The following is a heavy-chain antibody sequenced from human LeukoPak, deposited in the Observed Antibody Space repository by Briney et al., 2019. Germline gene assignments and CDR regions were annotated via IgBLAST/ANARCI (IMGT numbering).Heavy chain of an antibody. Sequence: PSETLSLTCTVSGGSITSNFWSWIRQPPGKGLEWIGYLYDTLSTRYSPSLTSRATISADTTKNQFSLKLQSVTAADTAFYYCARAKPNWNPPDYWGQGILATVSS. D-gene: IGHD1-1*01. J-gene: IGHJ4*02. CDR3: ARAKPNWNPPDY. CDR1: GGSITSNF. CDR2: LYDTLST. V-gene: IGHV4-59*08.